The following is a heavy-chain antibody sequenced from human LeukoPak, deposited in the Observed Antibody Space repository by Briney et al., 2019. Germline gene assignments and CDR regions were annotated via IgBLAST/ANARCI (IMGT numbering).Heavy chain of an antibody. Sequence: ASVKVSCKASGYTFPGYYMHWVRQAPGQGLEWMGRINPNSGGTNYAQKFQGRVTMTRDTSISTAYMELSRLRSDDTAVYYCARLYGDYRDAFDIWGQGTMVTVSS. CDR3: ARLYGDYRDAFDI. CDR2: INPNSGGT. J-gene: IGHJ3*02. V-gene: IGHV1-2*06. CDR1: GYTFPGYY. D-gene: IGHD4-17*01.